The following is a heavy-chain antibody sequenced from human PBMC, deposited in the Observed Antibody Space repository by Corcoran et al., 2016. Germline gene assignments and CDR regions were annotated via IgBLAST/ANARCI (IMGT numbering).Heavy chain of an antibody. CDR1: GFSISSGYY. Sequence: QVQLQESGPGLVKPSETLSLTCTVSGFSISSGYYWGWIRQPPGKGLEWIGSIYHSGSTYYNPSLESRVTMSVDTSKNQFSLRLNTVTAADTAVYYCAGSSIAGVVATLFDIWGQGTMVSVSS. CDR2: IYHSGST. V-gene: IGHV4-38-2*02. CDR3: AGSSIAGVVATLFDI. D-gene: IGHD2-15*01. J-gene: IGHJ3*02.